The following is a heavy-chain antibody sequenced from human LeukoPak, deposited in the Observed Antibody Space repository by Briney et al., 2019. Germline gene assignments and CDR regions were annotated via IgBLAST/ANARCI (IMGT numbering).Heavy chain of an antibody. CDR1: GVSFIGNY. Sequence: SETLSLTCGVYGVSFIGNYWSWLRQPPAKGPEWIGEIDHNGYTQYNPSLKSRVTISLDTSEKQFSLKLSSVTAADTGVYYCARIRCGHTDGVCYNCWGRGTLVTVSS. V-gene: IGHV4-34*01. CDR3: ARIRCGHTDGVCYNC. D-gene: IGHD2-8*01. J-gene: IGHJ4*02. CDR2: IDHNGYT.